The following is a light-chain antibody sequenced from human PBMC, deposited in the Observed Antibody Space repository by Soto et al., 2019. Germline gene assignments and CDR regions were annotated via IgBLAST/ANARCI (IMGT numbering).Light chain of an antibody. V-gene: IGLV1-40*01. J-gene: IGLJ3*02. CDR3: CSYTGNTTPV. CDR1: SSNIGAGYD. CDR2: GNS. Sequence: QSVLTQPPSVSGAPGQRVTISCTGSSSNIGAGYDVHWYQQLPGTAPKLLIYGNSNRPSGVPDRFSGSKSGTSASLAITGLQAEDEADYHCCSYTGNTTPVFGGGTKLTVL.